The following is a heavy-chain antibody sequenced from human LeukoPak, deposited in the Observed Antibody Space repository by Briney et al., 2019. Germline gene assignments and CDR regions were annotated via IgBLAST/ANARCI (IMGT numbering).Heavy chain of an antibody. V-gene: IGHV3-30-3*01. CDR3: ARGYDSSGYYASFDY. CDR1: GFTFSSYA. D-gene: IGHD3-22*01. CDR2: ISYDGSNK. Sequence: GGSLRLSCAASGFTFSSYAMHWVRQAPGKGLEWVAVISYDGSNKYYADSVKGRFTISRDNSKNTLYLQMNSLRAEDTAVYYCARGYDSSGYYASFDYWGQGTLVTVSS. J-gene: IGHJ4*02.